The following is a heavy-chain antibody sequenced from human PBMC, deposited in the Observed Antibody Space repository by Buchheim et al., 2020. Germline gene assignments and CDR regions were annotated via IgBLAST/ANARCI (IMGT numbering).Heavy chain of an antibody. Sequence: QVQLHQWGAGLLKPSETLSLTCGVSGGSFSGHYSTWIRQSPGKGLEWIGEIYHSGTTNYNPSLKSRVTISVEKSKNQFSLNLSSVTAADTAVYYCAREGSAASFDYWGQGTL. V-gene: IGHV4-34*01. CDR1: GGSFSGHY. D-gene: IGHD6-13*01. CDR2: IYHSGTT. CDR3: AREGSAASFDY. J-gene: IGHJ4*02.